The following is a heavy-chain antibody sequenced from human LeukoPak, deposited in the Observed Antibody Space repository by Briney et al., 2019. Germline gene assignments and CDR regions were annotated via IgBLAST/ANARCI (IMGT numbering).Heavy chain of an antibody. CDR3: ATTGYSSSSFDY. D-gene: IGHD6-6*01. CDR2: ISYDGSNK. J-gene: IGHJ4*02. CDR1: GFTFSSYG. V-gene: IGHV3-30*03. Sequence: GGPLRLSCAASGFTFSSYGMHWVRQAPGKGLEWVAVISYDGSNKYYADSVKGRFTISRDNSKNTLYLQMNSLRAEDTAVYYCATTGYSSSSFDYWGQGTLVTVSS.